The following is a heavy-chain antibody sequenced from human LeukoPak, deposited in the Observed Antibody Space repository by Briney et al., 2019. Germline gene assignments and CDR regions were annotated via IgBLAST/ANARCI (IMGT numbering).Heavy chain of an antibody. CDR2: INHSGST. J-gene: IGHJ4*02. D-gene: IGHD6-19*01. V-gene: IGHV4-34*01. CDR1: GGSFSAYY. CDR3: ARDVAVAGYFDY. Sequence: TSSETLSLTCAVYGGSFSAYYWSWIRRPPGKGLEWIGEINHSGSTNYNPSLKSRVTISVDTSKNQFSLKLSSVTAADTAVYYCARDVAVAGYFDYWGQGTLVTVSS.